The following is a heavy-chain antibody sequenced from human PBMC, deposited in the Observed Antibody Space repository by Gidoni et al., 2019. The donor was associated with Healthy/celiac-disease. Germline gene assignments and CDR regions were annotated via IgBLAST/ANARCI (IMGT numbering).Heavy chain of an antibody. J-gene: IGHJ5*02. D-gene: IGHD6-19*01. Sequence: QVQLQQWGAGLLKPSETLSLTCAVYGGSFSGYYWSWIRQPPGKGLEWIGEINHSGSTNYNPSLKSRVTISVDTSKNQFSLKLSSVTAADTAVYYCARGPGGIAVAGTPNWFDPWGQGTLVTVSS. CDR3: ARGPGGIAVAGTPNWFDP. V-gene: IGHV4-34*01. CDR1: GGSFSGYY. CDR2: INHSGST.